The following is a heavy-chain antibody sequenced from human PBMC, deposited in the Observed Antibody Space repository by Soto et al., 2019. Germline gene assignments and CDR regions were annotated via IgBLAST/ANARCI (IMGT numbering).Heavy chain of an antibody. J-gene: IGHJ5*02. CDR2: IYFTGNT. V-gene: IGHV4-39*01. CDR1: GDSISSGTNF. Sequence: SETLSLTCTVSGDSISSGTNFWSWIRQPPGKGLEWIGTIYFTGNTYYTPSLKSRLTMSIDTSKNEFSLRLNSVTAADTAVYYCAGQTFTIAAASYGRSNWFDPWGPGALVTVSS. D-gene: IGHD6-25*01. CDR3: AGQTFTIAAASYGRSNWFDP.